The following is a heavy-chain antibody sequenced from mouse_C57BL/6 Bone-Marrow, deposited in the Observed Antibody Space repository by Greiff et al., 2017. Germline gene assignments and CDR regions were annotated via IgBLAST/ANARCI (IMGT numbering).Heavy chain of an antibody. Sequence: VKLMESGAELVRPGASVKLSCKASGYTFTDYYINWVKQRPGQGLEWIARIYPGSGNTYYNEKFKGKATLTAEKSSSTAYMQLSSLTSEDSAVYFCARGLSRWGQGTTLTVSS. CDR3: ARGLSR. D-gene: IGHD3-3*01. V-gene: IGHV1-76*01. CDR2: IYPGSGNT. J-gene: IGHJ2*01. CDR1: GYTFTDYY.